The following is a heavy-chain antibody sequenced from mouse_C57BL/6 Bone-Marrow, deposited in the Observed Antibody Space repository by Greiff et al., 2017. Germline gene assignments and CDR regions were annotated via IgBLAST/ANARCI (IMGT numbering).Heavy chain of an antibody. Sequence: QVQLQQPGAELVKPGASVKVSCKASGYTFTSYWMHWVKQRPGQGLEWIGRIHPSDSDTNYNQKFKGKATLIVDKSSSTAYMQLSSLTSEDSAVYYGAPFYSNYVGFAYWGQGTLVTVSA. D-gene: IGHD2-5*01. J-gene: IGHJ3*01. CDR2: IHPSDSDT. CDR1: GYTFTSYW. V-gene: IGHV1-74*01. CDR3: APFYSNYVGFAY.